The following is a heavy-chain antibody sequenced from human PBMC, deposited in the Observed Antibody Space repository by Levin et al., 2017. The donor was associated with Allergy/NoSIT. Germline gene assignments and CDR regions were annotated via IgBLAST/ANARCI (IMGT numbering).Heavy chain of an antibody. Sequence: GESLKISCSVSGFTFEIYGMNWVRQAPGKRLEWVSHISASGSPTYYADPVRGRFTISRDNAKQSLYLQMTSLRVEDTAVYYCARGLFDFWGQGALVTISS. D-gene: IGHD5-12*01. CDR2: ISASGSPT. J-gene: IGHJ4*02. CDR3: ARGLFDF. V-gene: IGHV3-48*04. CDR1: GFTFEIYG.